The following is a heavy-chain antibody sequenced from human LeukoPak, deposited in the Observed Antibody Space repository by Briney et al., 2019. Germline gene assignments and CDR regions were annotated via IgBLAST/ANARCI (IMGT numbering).Heavy chain of an antibody. CDR1: GGSFSGCY. D-gene: IGHD4-17*01. CDR3: ARARFETTVTTLVRKKGYYYYNMDV. J-gene: IGHJ6*03. CDR2: IYYSGST. Sequence: SETLSLTCAVYGGSFSGCYWSWIRQPPGKGLEWIGNIYYSGSTYYNPSLKSRVTISVDTSKNQFSLKLSSVTAADTAVYYCARARFETTVTTLVRKKGYYYYNMDVWGKGTTVTVSS. V-gene: IGHV4-34*01.